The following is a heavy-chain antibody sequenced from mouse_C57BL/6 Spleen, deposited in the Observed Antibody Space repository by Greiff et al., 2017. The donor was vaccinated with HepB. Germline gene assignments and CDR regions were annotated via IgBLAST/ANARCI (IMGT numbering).Heavy chain of an antibody. CDR2: INPSTGGT. Sequence: VQLKESGPELVKPGASVKISCKASGYSFTGYYMNWVKQSPEKSLEWIGEINPSTGGTTYNQKFKAKATLTVDKSSSTAYMQLKSLTSEDSAVYYCARSPLHYFDYWGQGTTLTVSS. J-gene: IGHJ2*01. D-gene: IGHD1-2*01. V-gene: IGHV1-42*01. CDR1: GYSFTGYY. CDR3: ARSPLHYFDY.